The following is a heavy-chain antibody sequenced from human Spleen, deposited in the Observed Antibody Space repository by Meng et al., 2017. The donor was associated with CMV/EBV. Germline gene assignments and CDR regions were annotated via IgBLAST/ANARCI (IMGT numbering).Heavy chain of an antibody. CDR2: MNPNSGNT. J-gene: IGHJ4*02. CDR3: ARGYSGSYSFSLAF. CDR1: GYTFTSYD. D-gene: IGHD1-26*01. V-gene: IGHV1-8*01. Sequence: KTSGYTFTSYDINWVRQAPGQGLEWMGWMNPNSGNTGFAEKFQGRVTMTRNIFMSPAYMELSSLRTEDTAVYYCARGYSGSYSFSLAFWGQGTLVTVSS.